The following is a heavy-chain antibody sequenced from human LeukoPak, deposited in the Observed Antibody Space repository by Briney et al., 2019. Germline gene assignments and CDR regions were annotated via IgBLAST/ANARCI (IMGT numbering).Heavy chain of an antibody. CDR3: ARGRSNYYGVDV. V-gene: IGHV4-59*01. CDR1: DGSINSYY. CDR2: IYYNGNT. Sequence: SETLSLTCSVSDGSINSYYWNWIRRPPGKGLEWIGYIYYNGNTNYSPSLKSRVTMSVDTSKNLFSLKVSSVTAADTAVYYCARGRSNYYGVDVWGQGTTVTVSS. D-gene: IGHD1-26*01. J-gene: IGHJ6*02.